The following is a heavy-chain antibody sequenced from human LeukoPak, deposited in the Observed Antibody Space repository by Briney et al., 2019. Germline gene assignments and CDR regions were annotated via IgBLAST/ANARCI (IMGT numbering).Heavy chain of an antibody. CDR2: INAGNGNT. J-gene: IGHJ5*02. CDR3: ARDRGAYYDFWSGQRWFDP. CDR1: GYTFTSYA. Sequence: ASVKVSCKASGYTFTSYAMHWVRQAPGQRLEWMGWINAGNGNTKYSQKFQGRVTITRDTSASTAYMELSSLRSGDTAVYYCARDRGAYYDFWSGQRWFDPWGQGTLVTVSS. D-gene: IGHD3-3*01. V-gene: IGHV1-3*01.